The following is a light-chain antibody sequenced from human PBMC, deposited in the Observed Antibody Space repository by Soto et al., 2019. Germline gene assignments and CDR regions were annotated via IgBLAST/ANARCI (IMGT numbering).Light chain of an antibody. CDR3: HQYDNLPPT. CDR2: DAS. J-gene: IGKJ4*01. V-gene: IGKV1-33*01. CDR1: QDISNY. Sequence: DIQMTQSPSSLSASVGDRVTITCQASQDISNYLNWYQQKPGKAPKLLIYDASNLETGVPSRFSGSGSGTDFTLTISSLQPEDIAKYYCHQYDNLPPTFGGGTKVEIK.